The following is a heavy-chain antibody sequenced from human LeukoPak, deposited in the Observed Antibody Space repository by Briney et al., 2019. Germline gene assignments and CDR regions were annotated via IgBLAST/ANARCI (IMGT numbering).Heavy chain of an antibody. J-gene: IGHJ3*01. D-gene: IGHD3-22*01. CDR2: IYHSGST. CDR3: ARALGSVVFMNMDSFDL. CDR1: GGSISSSNW. V-gene: IGHV4-4*02. Sequence: TLSLTCAVFGGSISSSNWWSWVRQPPGKGLEWIGEIYHSGSTNYNPSLKSRVTISVDTSKNQFSLKLSSVTAADTAVYYCARALGSVVFMNMDSFDLWGQGTMVTVSS.